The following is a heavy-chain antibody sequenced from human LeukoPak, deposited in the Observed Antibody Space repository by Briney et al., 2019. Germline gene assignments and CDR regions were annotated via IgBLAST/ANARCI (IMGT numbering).Heavy chain of an antibody. CDR3: ARLGCSGGDCYLDF. CDR2: IYYSGTT. D-gene: IGHD2-21*02. Sequence: SETLSLTCTVSGGAINNYYWSWIRQPPGKGLEWVGYIYYSGTTYYNPSLKSRITISVDTSTNQFSLRLTSVTAADTAVYYCARLGCSGGDCYLDFWDQGTLVTVSS. V-gene: IGHV4-59*08. CDR1: GGAINNYY. J-gene: IGHJ4*02.